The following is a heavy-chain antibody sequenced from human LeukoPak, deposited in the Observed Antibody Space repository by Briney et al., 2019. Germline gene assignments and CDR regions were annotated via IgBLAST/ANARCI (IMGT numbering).Heavy chain of an antibody. D-gene: IGHD3-3*01. J-gene: IGHJ4*02. V-gene: IGHV1-69*13. CDR2: IIPIFGTA. Sequence: SVKDSCTAPGGTFSSYAISWVRQAPGQGLEWMGGIIPIFGTANYAQKFQGRVTITADESTSTAYMELSSLRSEDTAVYYCARESSDFWSGYVVYWGQGTLVTVSS. CDR3: ARESSDFWSGYVVY. CDR1: GGTFSSYA.